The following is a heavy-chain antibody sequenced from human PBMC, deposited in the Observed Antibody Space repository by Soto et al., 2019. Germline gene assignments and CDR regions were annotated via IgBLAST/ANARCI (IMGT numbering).Heavy chain of an antibody. CDR1: GYTFTSYG. Sequence: QVQLVQSGAEVKKPGASVKVSCKASGYTFTSYGISWVRQAPGQGLEWTGWISAYNGNTNYAQKLQGRVTMTTDTSTSTADMELRSLRSDDTAVYYCARLGEGGDYGGNYPFDYWGQGTLVTVSS. V-gene: IGHV1-18*01. CDR2: ISAYNGNT. CDR3: ARLGEGGDYGGNYPFDY. D-gene: IGHD4-17*01. J-gene: IGHJ4*02.